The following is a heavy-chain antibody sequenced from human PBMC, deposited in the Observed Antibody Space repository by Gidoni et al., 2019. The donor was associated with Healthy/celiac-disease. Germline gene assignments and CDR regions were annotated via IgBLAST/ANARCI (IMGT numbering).Heavy chain of an antibody. CDR1: GFTFSSYW. V-gene: IGHV3-7*03. J-gene: IGHJ4*02. Sequence: EVQLVESGGGLVQPGGSLRLSCAASGFTFSSYWMSWVRQAPGKGLEWVANIKQDGSEKYYVDSVKGRFTISRDNAKNSLYLQMNSLRAEDTAVYYCARGRSGCSGGSCVSRADYWGQGTLVTVSS. CDR2: IKQDGSEK. D-gene: IGHD2-15*01. CDR3: ARGRSGCSGGSCVSRADY.